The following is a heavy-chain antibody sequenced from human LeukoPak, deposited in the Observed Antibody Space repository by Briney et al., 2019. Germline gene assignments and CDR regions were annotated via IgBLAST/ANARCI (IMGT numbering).Heavy chain of an antibody. V-gene: IGHV4-4*07. D-gene: IGHD1-26*01. Sequence: PSETLSLTCTVSGDSISSYYWNWIRQPAGKGLEWIGRIYTSGSTNYNPYLKSRVTMSVDTSKKQFSLKLGSVTAADTAVYYCAREATGWEPLRTYFDSWGQGTLVAVSS. J-gene: IGHJ4*02. CDR2: IYTSGST. CDR3: AREATGWEPLRTYFDS. CDR1: GDSISSYY.